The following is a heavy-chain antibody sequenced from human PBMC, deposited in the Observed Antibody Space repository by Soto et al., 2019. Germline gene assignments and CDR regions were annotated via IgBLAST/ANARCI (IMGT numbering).Heavy chain of an antibody. CDR1: GFTFSNNA. V-gene: IGHV3-23*01. CDR2: IIGSGGNT. CDR3: ATRAYSSGYYVMDV. Sequence: GGSLRLSCAASGFTFSNNAMPWFRQAPGKGLEWVSTIIGSGGNTYHADSVQGRFTISRDNSKNTLYLQMHSLRAEDTAVYYCATRAYSSGYYVMDVWGPGTTVTVSS. J-gene: IGHJ6*02. D-gene: IGHD3-22*01.